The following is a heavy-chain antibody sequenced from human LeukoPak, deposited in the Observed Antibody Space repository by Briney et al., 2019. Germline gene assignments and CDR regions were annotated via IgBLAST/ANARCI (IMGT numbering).Heavy chain of an antibody. CDR2: ISDVGSN. V-gene: IGHV4-59*01. D-gene: IGHD1-26*01. CDR1: GVSISTYY. J-gene: IGHJ6*04. CDR3: ARGIVGAVDV. Sequence: SETLSLTCTVSGVSISTYYWSWIRQHPGKGLEWIGYISDVGSNDYNPSLKGRVTISRDTSKNQFSLRLSSVTAADAAVYHCARGIVGAVDVWGKGTTVTISS.